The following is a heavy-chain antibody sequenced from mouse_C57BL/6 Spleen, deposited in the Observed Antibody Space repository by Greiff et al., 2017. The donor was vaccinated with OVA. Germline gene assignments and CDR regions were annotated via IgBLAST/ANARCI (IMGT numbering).Heavy chain of an antibody. D-gene: IGHD2-3*01. Sequence: DVKLVESGGDLVKPGGSLKLSCAASGFTFSSYGMSWVRQTPDKRLEWVATISSGGSYTYYPDSVKGRFTISRDNAKNTLYLQMSSLKSEDTAMYYCARLYDYYFDYWGQGTTLTVAS. V-gene: IGHV5-6*02. J-gene: IGHJ2*01. CDR2: ISSGGSYT. CDR1: GFTFSSYG. CDR3: ARLYDYYFDY.